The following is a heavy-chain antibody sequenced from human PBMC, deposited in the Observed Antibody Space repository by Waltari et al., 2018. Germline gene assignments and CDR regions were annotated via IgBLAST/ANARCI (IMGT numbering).Heavy chain of an antibody. CDR3: ARMSLRFYSDY. Sequence: QVQLVQSGAEVKNPGASVKVSCKTSGYTFTNYYIHWVRQAPGQGLEWMGIINPSGGSTTYAQKCRGKVTMTSDMSTSTVFMDLSSLRSEDTAIYYCARMSLRFYSDYWGQGTLVTVSS. CDR1: GYTFTNYY. J-gene: IGHJ4*02. V-gene: IGHV1-46*01. CDR2: INPSGGST. D-gene: IGHD2-21*01.